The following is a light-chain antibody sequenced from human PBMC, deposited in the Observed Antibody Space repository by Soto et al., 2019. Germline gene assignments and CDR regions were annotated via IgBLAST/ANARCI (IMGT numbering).Light chain of an antibody. Sequence: DIVMTQSPDSLAVSLGESATINCKSSQSVLYSSNNKNYLALYQQKPGQPPKLLIYWASTRESGVPDRFSGSGSGTDFTLIISSLQAEDVAVYYCQQYYSSPRALTFGGGTKVEIK. CDR2: WAS. CDR1: QSVLYSSNNKNY. J-gene: IGKJ4*01. CDR3: QQYYSSPRALT. V-gene: IGKV4-1*01.